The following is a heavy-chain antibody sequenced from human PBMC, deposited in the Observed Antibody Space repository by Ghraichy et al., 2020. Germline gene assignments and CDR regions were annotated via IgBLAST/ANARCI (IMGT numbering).Heavy chain of an antibody. CDR3: ARARAYGDYRIHGVLPDY. D-gene: IGHD4-17*01. J-gene: IGHJ4*02. CDR2: ISYSGST. V-gene: IGHV4-61*08. CDR1: GGSISSGGYS. Sequence: SETLSLTCAVSGGSISSGGYSWSWIRQPPGKGLEWIGDISYSGSTYYNPSLRSRVAISVDTSKNQFSLKLSSVTAADTAMYYCARARAYGDYRIHGVLPDYWGQGTLVTVSS.